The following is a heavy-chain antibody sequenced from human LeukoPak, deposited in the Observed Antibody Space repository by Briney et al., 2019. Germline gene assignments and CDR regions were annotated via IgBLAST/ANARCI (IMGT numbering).Heavy chain of an antibody. CDR2: IIPIFGTA. V-gene: IGHV1-69*01. CDR3: ARVNGGWYLGDWFDP. J-gene: IGHJ5*02. D-gene: IGHD6-19*01. Sequence: SVKVSCKASGGTFSSYAISWVRQAPGQGLEWMGGIIPIFGTANYAQRFQGRVTITADESTSTAYMELSSLRSEDTAVYYCARVNGGWYLGDWFDPWGQGTLVTVSS. CDR1: GGTFSSYA.